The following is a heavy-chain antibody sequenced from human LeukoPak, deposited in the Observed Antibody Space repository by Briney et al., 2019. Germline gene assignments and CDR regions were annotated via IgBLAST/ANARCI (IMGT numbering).Heavy chain of an antibody. D-gene: IGHD3-10*02. CDR3: AELGITMIGGV. Sequence: GGSLRLSCAASGFTFSSYSMNWVRQAPGKGLEWVSSISSGSSYIYYADSVKGRFTISRDNAKNSLYLQMNSLRAEDTAVYYCAELGITMIGGVWGKGTTVTISS. J-gene: IGHJ6*04. CDR1: GFTFSSYS. CDR2: ISSGSSYI. V-gene: IGHV3-21*01.